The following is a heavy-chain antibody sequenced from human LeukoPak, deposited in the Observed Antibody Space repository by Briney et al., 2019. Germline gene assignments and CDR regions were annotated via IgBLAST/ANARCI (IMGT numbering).Heavy chain of an antibody. D-gene: IGHD3-22*01. CDR1: GVSISTYY. V-gene: IGHV4-59*12. CDR3: ARAPHFFDTTGSRYYFDY. J-gene: IGHJ4*02. Sequence: SETLSLTCTVSGVSISTYYWSWIRQPPGKGLEWIGYIYSSGTTNYNPSLKSRVTISIDTSKNEFSLRLTSVTAADTAVYYCARAPHFFDTTGSRYYFDYWGQGALVTVSS. CDR2: IYSSGTT.